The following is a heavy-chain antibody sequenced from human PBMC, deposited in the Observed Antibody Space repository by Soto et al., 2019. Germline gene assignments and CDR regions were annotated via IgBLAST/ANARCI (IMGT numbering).Heavy chain of an antibody. CDR3: ASSGYSSGWYPNWFDP. CDR2: ISSSSSTI. Sequence: GGSLRLSCAASGFTFSSYSMNWVRQAPGKGLEWVSYISSSSSTIYYADSVKGRFTISRDNAKNSLYLQMNSLRDEDTAVYYCASSGYSSGWYPNWFDPWGQGTLVTVSS. D-gene: IGHD6-19*01. CDR1: GFTFSSYS. J-gene: IGHJ5*02. V-gene: IGHV3-48*02.